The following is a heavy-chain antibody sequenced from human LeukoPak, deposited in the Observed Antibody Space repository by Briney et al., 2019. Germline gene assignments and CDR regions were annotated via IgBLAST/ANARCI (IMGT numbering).Heavy chain of an antibody. CDR2: VKSDGIST. Sequence: GGSLRLSCAASGFTFSSYWMHWVRQAPGKGLVWVSLVKSDGISTNYADSVEGRFTISRDNAKNTLYLQTNSLRADDTAVYYCARDKGYAVDYWGQGTLVTVSS. J-gene: IGHJ4*02. CDR3: ARDKGYAVDY. V-gene: IGHV3-74*01. CDR1: GFTFSSYW. D-gene: IGHD5-12*01.